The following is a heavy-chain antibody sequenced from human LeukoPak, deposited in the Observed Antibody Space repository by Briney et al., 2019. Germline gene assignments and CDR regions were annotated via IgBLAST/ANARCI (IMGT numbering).Heavy chain of an antibody. J-gene: IGHJ3*02. CDR2: ISYDGSNK. CDR1: GFTFSRYG. CDR3: AKVSSRKGAFDI. V-gene: IGHV3-30*18. Sequence: QPGRSLRLSCAASGFTFSRYGMHWVRQAPGKGLEWVAVISYDGSNKYYADSVKGRFTISRDNSKNTLYLQMNSLRDEDTAVYYCAKVSSRKGAFDIWGQGTMVTVSS. D-gene: IGHD2-2*01.